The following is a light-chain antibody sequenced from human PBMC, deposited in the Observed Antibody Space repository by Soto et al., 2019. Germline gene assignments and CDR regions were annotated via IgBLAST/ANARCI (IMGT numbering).Light chain of an antibody. CDR3: ASWDDSLNGLYV. J-gene: IGLJ1*01. Sequence: QSVVPQPPSVSGTPGQRVTISCSGSSSNIGSGTVNWYQQVPGTAPKLLIYNNNQWPSGVPDRFSGSKSGTSGSLAISGLQSEDEADYYCASWDDSLNGLYVFGTGTKVTV. CDR2: NNN. CDR1: SSNIGSGT. V-gene: IGLV1-44*01.